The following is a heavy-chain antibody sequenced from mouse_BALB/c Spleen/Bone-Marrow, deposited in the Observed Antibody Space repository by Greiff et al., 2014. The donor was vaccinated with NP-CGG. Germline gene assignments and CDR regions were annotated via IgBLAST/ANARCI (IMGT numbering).Heavy chain of an antibody. Sequence: QVQLKESGAELAKPGASVKMSCKVSGYTFTSYWMHWVKQRPGQGLEWIGYINPSTGYTDYNQKFNDKATLTADKSSGTAYMQLSSLTSKDSAVYYCARGNPLYAMDYWGQGTSVTVSS. D-gene: IGHD2-1*01. CDR1: GYTFTSYW. CDR2: INPSTGYT. V-gene: IGHV1-7*01. J-gene: IGHJ4*01. CDR3: ARGNPLYAMDY.